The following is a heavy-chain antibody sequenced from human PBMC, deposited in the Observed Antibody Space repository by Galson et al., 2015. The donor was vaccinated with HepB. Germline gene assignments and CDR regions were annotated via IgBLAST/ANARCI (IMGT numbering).Heavy chain of an antibody. D-gene: IGHD3-9*01. V-gene: IGHV1-18*01. CDR2: ISPHNSYT. J-gene: IGHJ5*02. Sequence: SVKVSCKASGYTFTSYGISWVRQAPGQGLEWMGWISPHNSYTNYAQKVQGRVTMTADTSTSTAYMELRSLRYDDTAVYYCARSDSDDLTGQNWFDPWDQGTLVTVSS. CDR3: ARSDSDDLTGQNWFDP. CDR1: GYTFTSYG.